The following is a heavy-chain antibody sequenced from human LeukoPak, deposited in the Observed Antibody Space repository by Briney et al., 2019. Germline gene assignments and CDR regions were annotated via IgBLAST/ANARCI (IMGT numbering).Heavy chain of an antibody. CDR3: ARHLMAVAG. D-gene: IGHD6-19*01. J-gene: IGHJ4*02. Sequence: SETLSHTCTVPGGSISSSSYYWGWIRQPPGKGLEWIGSIYYSGSTYYNPSLKSRVTISVDTSKNQFSLKLSSVTAADTAVYYCARHLMAVAGWGQGTLVTVSS. CDR1: GGSISSSSYY. V-gene: IGHV4-39*01. CDR2: IYYSGST.